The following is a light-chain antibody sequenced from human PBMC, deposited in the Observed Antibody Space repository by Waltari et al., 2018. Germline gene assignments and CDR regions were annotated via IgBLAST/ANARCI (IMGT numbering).Light chain of an antibody. V-gene: IGLV2-14*03. Sequence: QSALTQPVSVSGSPGQSITISCTGTSSDVGGYNYVSWYQQHPGQAPQLMFYDVSNRPPWGSNRLSGSKSWNTASLTIFGLQGEDEADYYCSSYTSSSTVVFGGGTKLTVL. CDR1: SSDVGGYNY. J-gene: IGLJ2*01. CDR3: SSYTSSSTVV. CDR2: DVS.